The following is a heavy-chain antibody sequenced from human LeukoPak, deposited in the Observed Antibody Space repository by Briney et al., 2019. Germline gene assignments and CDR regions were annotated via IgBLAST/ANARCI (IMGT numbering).Heavy chain of an antibody. CDR3: ARGGWNKFDY. V-gene: IGHV4-59*01. CDR1: GGSISSYY. Sequence: PSETLSLTCTVSGGSISSYYWSWIRQPPGKGLEWIGYIYYSGSTNYNPSLKSRVTISVDTSKNQFSLRLSSVTAADTAVYYCARGGWNKFDYWGQGTLVTVSS. J-gene: IGHJ4*02. D-gene: IGHD3-22*01. CDR2: IYYSGST.